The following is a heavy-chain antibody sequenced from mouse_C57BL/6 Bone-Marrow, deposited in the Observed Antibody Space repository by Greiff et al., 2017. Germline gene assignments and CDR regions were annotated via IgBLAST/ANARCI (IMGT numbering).Heavy chain of an antibody. CDR1: GYTFTSYW. J-gene: IGHJ3*01. Sequence: QVQLQQPGAELVMPGASVKLSCKASGYTFTSYWMHWVKQRPGQGLEWIGEIDPSDSYTNYNQKFKGKSTLTVDKSSSTAYMQLSSLTSEDSAVYYCTTLGNDGYYPFAYWGQGTLVTVSA. V-gene: IGHV1-69*01. D-gene: IGHD2-3*01. CDR2: IDPSDSYT. CDR3: TTLGNDGYYPFAY.